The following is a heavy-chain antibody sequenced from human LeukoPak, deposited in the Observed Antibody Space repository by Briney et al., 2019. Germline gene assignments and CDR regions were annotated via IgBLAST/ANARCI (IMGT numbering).Heavy chain of an antibody. Sequence: ASVKDSCKASGYTFTNYGISWVRQAPGQGLEWMGWIGAYNGHTTYAQNIQGRLTMTTDTSTSTAYMDLRSLRSDDTAVYYCVRDFSCGRGTCSDCFDPWGQGTLVTVSS. D-gene: IGHD2-15*01. J-gene: IGHJ5*02. V-gene: IGHV1-18*01. CDR1: GYTFTNYG. CDR3: VRDFSCGRGTCSDCFDP. CDR2: IGAYNGHT.